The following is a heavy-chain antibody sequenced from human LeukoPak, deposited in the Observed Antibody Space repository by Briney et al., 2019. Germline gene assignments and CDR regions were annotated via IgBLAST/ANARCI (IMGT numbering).Heavy chain of an antibody. Sequence: QTGGSLRLSCAASGFTFSSYGMHWVRQAPGKGLEWVAVIWYDGSNKNYADSVKGRFTISRDNSKNTLYLQMNSLRAEDTAVYYCAKDYYDSSGYFDYWGQGTLVTVSS. CDR1: GFTFSSYG. CDR2: IWYDGSNK. V-gene: IGHV3-33*06. J-gene: IGHJ4*02. CDR3: AKDYYDSSGYFDY. D-gene: IGHD3-22*01.